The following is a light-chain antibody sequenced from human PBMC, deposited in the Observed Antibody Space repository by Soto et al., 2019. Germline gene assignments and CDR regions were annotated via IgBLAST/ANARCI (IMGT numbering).Light chain of an antibody. CDR1: QDISNH. CDR3: QHFNSYPIT. CDR2: AAS. V-gene: IGKV1-16*01. Sequence: DIQMTQSPSSLSASVGDRVTITCRASQDISNHLAWFQQKPGEAPKPLIYAASTLQSGIPSTFSGSGSGTEFTLTITSLQPEDFATYYCQHFNSYPITFGQGTRL. J-gene: IGKJ5*01.